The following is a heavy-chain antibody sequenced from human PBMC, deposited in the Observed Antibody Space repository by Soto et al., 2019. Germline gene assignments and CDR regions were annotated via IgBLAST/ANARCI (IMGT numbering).Heavy chain of an antibody. V-gene: IGHV4-39*01. CDR3: ARRLDLWDYFDY. CDR1: GGSISSSSYY. CDR2: IYYSGST. D-gene: IGHD3-10*01. J-gene: IGHJ4*02. Sequence: QLQLQESGPGLVKPSETLSLTCTVSGGSISSSSYYWSWIRQPPGKGLQWIGSIYYSGSTYYNPSPKSRVTISVDTSKNQFSLKLSSVTAADTAVYYCARRLDLWDYFDYWGQGTLVTVSS.